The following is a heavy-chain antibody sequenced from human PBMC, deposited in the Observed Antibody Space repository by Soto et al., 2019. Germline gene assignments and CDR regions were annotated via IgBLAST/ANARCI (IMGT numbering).Heavy chain of an antibody. J-gene: IGHJ6*02. CDR1: GFTVSSNY. CDR2: IYSGGST. D-gene: IGHD2-2*02. CDR3: ARVEVVVVPAAISSRYYYYCGMDV. V-gene: IGHV3-53*01. Sequence: GGSLRLSCAASGFTVSSNYMSWVRQAPGKGLEWVSVIYSGGSTYYADSVKGRFTISRDNSKDMLYLQMNSLRAEDTAVYYCARVEVVVVPAAISSRYYYYCGMDVWGQGTTVTVSS.